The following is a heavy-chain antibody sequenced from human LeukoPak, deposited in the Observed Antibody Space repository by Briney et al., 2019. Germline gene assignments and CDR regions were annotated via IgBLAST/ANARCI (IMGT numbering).Heavy chain of an antibody. CDR3: ARGTTVTTSDPPLNNWFDP. D-gene: IGHD4-17*01. J-gene: IGHJ5*02. CDR1: GFTFSSYE. Sequence: GGSLRLSCAASGFTFSSYEMNWVRQAPGKGLEWVSYISSSGSTIYYADSVKGRFTISRDNAKNSPYLQMNSLRAEDTAVYYCARGTTVTTSDPPLNNWFDPWGQGTLVTVSS. CDR2: ISSSGSTI. V-gene: IGHV3-48*03.